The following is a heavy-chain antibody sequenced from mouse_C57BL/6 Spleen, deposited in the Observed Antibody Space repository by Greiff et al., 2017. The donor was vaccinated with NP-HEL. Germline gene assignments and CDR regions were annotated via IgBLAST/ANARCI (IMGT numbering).Heavy chain of an antibody. V-gene: IGHV1-82*01. CDR2: IYPGDGDT. D-gene: IGHD1-1*01. CDR1: GYAFSSSW. CDR3: ARRTTVPLAY. Sequence: QVQLKESGPELVKPGASVKISCKASGYAFSSSWMNWVKQRPGKGLEWIGRIYPGDGDTNYNGKFKGKATLTADKSSSTAYMQLSSLTSEDSAVYFCARRTTVPLAYWGQGTLVTVSA. J-gene: IGHJ3*01.